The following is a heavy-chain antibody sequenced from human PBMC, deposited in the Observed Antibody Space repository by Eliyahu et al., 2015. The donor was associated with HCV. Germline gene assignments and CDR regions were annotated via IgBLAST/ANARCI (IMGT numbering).Heavy chain of an antibody. CDR3: AKDLILSAVDGYYYYGMDV. CDR2: ARYDGNDK. D-gene: IGHD3-10*01. J-gene: IGHJ6*02. CDR1: GFSFGTYG. V-gene: IGHV3-30*02. Sequence: QVHLVESGGGVVQPGGSLRLSCAASGFSFGTYGMHWVRQAPGKGLEWVAFARYDGNDKYYGDSVKGRFTISRDNSKNTLYLQMNSLRAEDTAVYFCAKDLILSAVDGYYYYGMDVWGQGTTVTVSS.